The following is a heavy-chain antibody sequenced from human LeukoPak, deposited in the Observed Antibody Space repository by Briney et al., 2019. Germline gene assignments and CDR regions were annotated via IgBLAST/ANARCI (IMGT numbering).Heavy chain of an antibody. D-gene: IGHD3-22*01. CDR2: IYYSGST. CDR1: GFTFSSYW. V-gene: IGHV4-39*02. Sequence: GSLRLSCAASGFTFSSYWMSWVRQPPGKGLEWIGSIYYSGSTYYNPSLKSRVTISVDTSKNHFSLRLSSVTAADTAVYNCARLKRDYYDSSGLVFFDYWGQGTLVTVSS. J-gene: IGHJ4*02. CDR3: ARLKRDYYDSSGLVFFDY.